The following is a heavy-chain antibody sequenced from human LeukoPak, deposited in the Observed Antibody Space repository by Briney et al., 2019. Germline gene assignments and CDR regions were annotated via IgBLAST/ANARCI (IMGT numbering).Heavy chain of an antibody. J-gene: IGHJ6*02. CDR3: ARETREDYYGMDV. D-gene: IGHD1-26*01. Sequence: GGSLRLSCVLSGFTVSSTYISWFRQTPGKGLEWVSVIFTTGTTYYADSVKGRFTLSRDNFENTVHLQMSSLTAEDTAVYYCARETREDYYGMDVWGQGTTVTVSS. CDR1: GFTVSSTY. CDR2: IFTTGTT. V-gene: IGHV3-53*01.